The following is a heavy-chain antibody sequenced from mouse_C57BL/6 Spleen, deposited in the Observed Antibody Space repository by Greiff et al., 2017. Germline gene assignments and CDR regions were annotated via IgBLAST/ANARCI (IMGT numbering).Heavy chain of an antibody. D-gene: IGHD3-2*02. V-gene: IGHV1-55*01. CDR1: GYTFTSYW. J-gene: IGHJ3*01. CDR3: ARVSGYGAWFAY. CDR2: IYPGSGST. Sequence: VQLQQSGAELVKPGASVKMSCKASGYTFTSYWITWVKQRPGQGLEWIGDIYPGSGSTNYNEKFKSKATLTVDTSSSTAYMQLSSLTSEDSAVYYCARVSGYGAWFAYWGQGTLVTVSA.